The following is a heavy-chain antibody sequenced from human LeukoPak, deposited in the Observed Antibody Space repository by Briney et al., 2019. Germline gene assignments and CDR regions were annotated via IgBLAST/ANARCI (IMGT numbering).Heavy chain of an antibody. J-gene: IGHJ3*02. CDR2: ISSSSSYI. D-gene: IGHD1-26*01. V-gene: IGHV3-21*01. CDR3: ARELLELLDAFDI. Sequence: GGSLRLCCAASVFTFSSYSMNWVRQAPGKGLEWVSSISSSSSYIYYADSVKGRFTISRDNAKNSLYLQMNSLRAEDTAVYYCARELLELLDAFDIWGQGTMVTVSS. CDR1: VFTFSSYS.